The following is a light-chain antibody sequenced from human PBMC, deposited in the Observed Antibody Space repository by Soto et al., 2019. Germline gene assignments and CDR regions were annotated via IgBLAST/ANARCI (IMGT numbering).Light chain of an antibody. CDR1: RSVSSY. CDR3: QQRKNWQVT. CDR2: DAS. V-gene: IGKV3-11*01. Sequence: ELVLTQSPATMSLSPGESDTLSCRATRSVSSYLAWYQQKPGQAPRLLIYDASNRATGIPARFSGSGSGTDFTLTISSLEPEDLAVYYCQQRKNWQVTFGQGTRLEIK. J-gene: IGKJ5*01.